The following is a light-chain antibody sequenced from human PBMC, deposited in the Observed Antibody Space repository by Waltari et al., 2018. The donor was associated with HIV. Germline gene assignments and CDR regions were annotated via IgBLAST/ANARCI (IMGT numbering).Light chain of an antibody. CDR1: ASDIGYFYY. V-gene: IGLV2-11*01. CDR3: CSYAGTYTYV. J-gene: IGLJ1*01. Sequence: QSALTQPRSLSGSPGQSVTISCTGTASDIGYFYYVSWYQQYPGKAPKVIIYEVLQRPSGVPDRFTASKSGITASLTISGLQDEDEADYYCCSYAGTYTYVFGSGTTVTVL. CDR2: EVL.